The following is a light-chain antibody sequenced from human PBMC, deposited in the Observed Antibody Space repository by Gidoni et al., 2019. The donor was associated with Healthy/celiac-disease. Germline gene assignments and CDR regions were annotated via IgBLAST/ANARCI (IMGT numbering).Light chain of an antibody. Sequence: DIVMTQSPDSLTVSLGERATVNCKSSRSVLYSSNNKNYLAWYQHKPGQPPKLLIYWASTRESGVPDRFSGSGSGTDFTLTITSLQAEDVAVYYCQQYYSTPCTFXXXTKLEIK. V-gene: IGKV4-1*01. CDR3: QQYYSTPCT. CDR2: WAS. J-gene: IGKJ2*02. CDR1: RSVLYSSNNKNY.